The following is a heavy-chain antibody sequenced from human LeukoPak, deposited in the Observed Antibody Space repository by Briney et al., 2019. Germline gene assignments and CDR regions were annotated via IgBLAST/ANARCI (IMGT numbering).Heavy chain of an antibody. V-gene: IGHV4-59*01. J-gene: IGHJ2*01. Sequence: TSETLSLTCTVSGGSISSYYWSWIRQPPGKGLEWIGYIYYSGSTNYNPSLKSRVTISVDTSKNQFSLKLSSVTAADTAVYYCARGFYPRYGPDWYFDLWGRGTLVTVSS. CDR2: IYYSGST. CDR1: GGSISSYY. D-gene: IGHD1-14*01. CDR3: ARGFYPRYGPDWYFDL.